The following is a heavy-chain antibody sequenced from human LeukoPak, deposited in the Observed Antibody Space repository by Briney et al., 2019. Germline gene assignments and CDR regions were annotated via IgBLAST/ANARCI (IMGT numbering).Heavy chain of an antibody. V-gene: IGHV3-7*01. Sequence: PGGSLRLSWAAAGFTFTTNWMSWVRQAPGKGMEWVANIKQDGSEKYYVDSVKGRFTISRDNAKNSLYLQMNSLRAEDTAVYYCARDREYSGSLDYWGQGTLVTVSS. CDR2: IKQDGSEK. CDR3: ARDREYSGSLDY. CDR1: GFTFTTNW. D-gene: IGHD6-6*01. J-gene: IGHJ4*02.